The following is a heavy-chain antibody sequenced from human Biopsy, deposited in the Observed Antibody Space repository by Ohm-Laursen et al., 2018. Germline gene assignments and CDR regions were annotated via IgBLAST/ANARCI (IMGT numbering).Heavy chain of an antibody. Sequence: TLSLTCTVSGGSIYNFFWSWIRQPPGKGLEWIGYIYYSGSTNYNPSLKSRVTISVDRSKNHFSLELSSVTAADTAVYYCARVGVGAPSIDYFDSWGQRALVTVSS. CDR3: ARVGVGAPSIDYFDS. V-gene: IGHV4-59*01. J-gene: IGHJ4*02. D-gene: IGHD1-26*01. CDR1: GGSIYNFF. CDR2: IYYSGST.